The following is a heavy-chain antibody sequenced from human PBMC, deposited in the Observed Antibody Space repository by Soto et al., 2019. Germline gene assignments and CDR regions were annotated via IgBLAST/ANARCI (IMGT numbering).Heavy chain of an antibody. Sequence: EASVKVSCKASGGTFSSYAISWVRQAPGQGLEWMGGIIPIFGTANYAQKFQGRVTITADESTSTAYMELSSLRSEDTAVYYCARDVGVSSHPLDYWGQGTLVTVSS. D-gene: IGHD2-2*01. V-gene: IGHV1-69*13. CDR2: IIPIFGTA. CDR1: GGTFSSYA. J-gene: IGHJ4*02. CDR3: ARDVGVSSHPLDY.